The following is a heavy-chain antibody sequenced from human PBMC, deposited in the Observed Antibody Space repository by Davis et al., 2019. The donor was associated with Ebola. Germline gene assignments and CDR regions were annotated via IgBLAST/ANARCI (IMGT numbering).Heavy chain of an antibody. J-gene: IGHJ4*02. D-gene: IGHD1-1*01. V-gene: IGHV3-30-3*01. CDR3: ARRLAAERRVDY. Sequence: PGESLRLSCAASGFTFSSYAMHWVRQAPGKGLEWVAVISYDGSNKYYADSVKGRFTISRDNSKNTLYLQMNSLRAEDTAVYYCARRLAAERRVDYWGQGTLVTVSS. CDR1: GFTFSSYA. CDR2: ISYDGSNK.